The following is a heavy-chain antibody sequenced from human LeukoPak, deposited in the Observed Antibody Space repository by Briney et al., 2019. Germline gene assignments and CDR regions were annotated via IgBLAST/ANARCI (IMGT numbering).Heavy chain of an antibody. CDR3: ARDLLTGRYGMDV. D-gene: IGHD3-9*01. J-gene: IGHJ6*02. Sequence: SETLSLTCTVSGGSLSSYYWTWIRQPPGKGLEWIGFIYYSGATNYNPSLKSRVTISLDTSKNQFSLRLSSVTAADTAVYYCARDLLTGRYGMDVWGQGTTVTVSS. CDR2: IYYSGAT. V-gene: IGHV4-59*01. CDR1: GGSLSSYY.